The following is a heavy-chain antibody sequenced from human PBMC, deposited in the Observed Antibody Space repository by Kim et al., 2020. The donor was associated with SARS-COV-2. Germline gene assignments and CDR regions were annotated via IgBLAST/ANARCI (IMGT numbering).Heavy chain of an antibody. Sequence: NPSLKSRVTISVDTSKNQFSLELSSVTAADTAVYYCARESPSYCSGGSCYFDYWGQGTLVTVSS. D-gene: IGHD2-15*01. V-gene: IGHV4-31*02. J-gene: IGHJ4*02. CDR3: ARESPSYCSGGSCYFDY.